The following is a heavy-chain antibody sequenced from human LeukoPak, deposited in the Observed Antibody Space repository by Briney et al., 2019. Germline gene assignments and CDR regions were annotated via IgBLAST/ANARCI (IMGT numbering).Heavy chain of an antibody. J-gene: IGHJ4*02. CDR3: ARDGRSSGWTG. CDR2: VYSGGST. V-gene: IGHV3-66*02. Sequence: RGSLRLSFAASGFTVSSNYMSWVRQAPGKGLEWVSGVYSGGSTYYADSVKGRFTISRDNSKNTLYLQMNSLRAEDTAVYYCARDGRSSGWTGWGQGTLVTVSS. CDR1: GFTVSSNY. D-gene: IGHD6-19*01.